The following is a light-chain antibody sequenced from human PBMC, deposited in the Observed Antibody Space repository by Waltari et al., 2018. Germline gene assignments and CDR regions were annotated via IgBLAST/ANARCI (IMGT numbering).Light chain of an antibody. J-gene: IGKJ4*01. CDR3: QQYGSPHT. Sequence: EIVLTQSPGTLSLSPGERDTLSCRASQSVISSDLSWYQQNPGQAPRLLIYGASSRATGIPDRLSGSGSGTDFTLTISRLEPEDFAVYYCQQYGSPHTFGGGTKVEIK. CDR2: GAS. CDR1: QSVISSD. V-gene: IGKV3-20*01.